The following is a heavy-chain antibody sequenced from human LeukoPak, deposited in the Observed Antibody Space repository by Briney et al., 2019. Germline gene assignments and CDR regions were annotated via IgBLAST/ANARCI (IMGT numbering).Heavy chain of an antibody. CDR3: VRRNIRGYGSYDI. CDR2: INSGSA. J-gene: IGHJ3*02. CDR1: GASISTYY. Sequence: PSETLSLTCHVSGASISTYYWGWIRRPPGRGLEWIGYINSGSANYIPSLKRRVTISVDTSKNQFSLRLKSVTATDTARYYCVRRNIRGYGSYDIWGQGIMVTVSS. V-gene: IGHV4-59*08. D-gene: IGHD3-22*01.